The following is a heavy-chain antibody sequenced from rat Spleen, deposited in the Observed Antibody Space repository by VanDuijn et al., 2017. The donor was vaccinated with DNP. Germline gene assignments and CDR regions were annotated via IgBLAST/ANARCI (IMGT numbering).Heavy chain of an antibody. J-gene: IGHJ4*01. Sequence: EVQLVESGGDLVQPGRSLKLSCAVSGITFSDHNMAWVRLAPGKGLEWVASIHNTGGTTYYPDSLKGRFTISRDNAKSTLYLQMDSLRSEDTATYYCARHPHYYDGYGGYVMDAWGQGASVTVSS. CDR3: ARHPHYYDGYGGYVMDA. D-gene: IGHD1-12*03. CDR1: GITFSDHN. CDR2: IHNTGGTT. V-gene: IGHV5-25*01.